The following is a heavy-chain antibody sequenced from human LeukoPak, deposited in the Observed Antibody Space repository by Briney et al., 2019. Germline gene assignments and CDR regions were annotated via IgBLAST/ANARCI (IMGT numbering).Heavy chain of an antibody. J-gene: IGHJ4*02. V-gene: IGHV3-66*01. CDR1: GFTVSSNY. CDR3: ARAYYYDSSGYYVDY. Sequence: GGSLRLSCAASGFTVSSNYMSWVRQAPGKGLEWVSVIYSGGSTYYADSVKGRFTISRDNSKNTLYLQMNSLRAEDTAVYYCARAYYYDSSGYYVDYWGQGTLVTVSS. CDR2: IYSGGST. D-gene: IGHD3-22*01.